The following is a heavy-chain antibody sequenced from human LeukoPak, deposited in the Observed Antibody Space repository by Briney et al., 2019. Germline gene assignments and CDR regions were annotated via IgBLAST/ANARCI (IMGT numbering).Heavy chain of an antibody. Sequence: SETLSLTCIVSGGPISTHYWSWSRQPPGKGLEWIGYNDYSGSTNYNPSLKSRDTISVDTSKNQFSLKLNSVTAADTAVYYCARGATFRGTYYMDVWGKGTTVTVSS. CDR2: NDYSGST. D-gene: IGHD3-10*01. J-gene: IGHJ6*03. V-gene: IGHV4-59*11. CDR3: ARGATFRGTYYMDV. CDR1: GGPISTHY.